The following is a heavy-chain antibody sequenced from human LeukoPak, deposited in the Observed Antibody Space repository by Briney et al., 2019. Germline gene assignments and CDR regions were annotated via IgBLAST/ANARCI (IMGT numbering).Heavy chain of an antibody. CDR1: AGSFSGYY. D-gene: IGHD3-10*01. V-gene: IGHV4-34*01. CDR3: ARGRDLWFGDTEGYGMDV. J-gene: IGHJ6*04. CDR2: INHSGST. Sequence: SETLSLTCGVYAGSFSGYYWNWIRQPPGKGLERIGEINHSGSTNYNPSLKSRVSISVDTTKKQISLKLSSVTAADTAVYYCARGRDLWFGDTEGYGMDVWGNGTTVTVSS.